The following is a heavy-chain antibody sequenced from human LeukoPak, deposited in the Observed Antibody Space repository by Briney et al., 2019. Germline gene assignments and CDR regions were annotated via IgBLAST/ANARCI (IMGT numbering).Heavy chain of an antibody. Sequence: MTSETLSLTCTVSGGSISSYYWSWIRQPPGKGLEWIGYIYYSGSTNYNPSLKSRVTISVDTSKNQFSLKLSSVTAADTAVYHCARAPSHYDSSGYYYPSWFDPWGQGTLVTVSS. CDR3: ARAPSHYDSSGYYYPSWFDP. CDR2: IYYSGST. J-gene: IGHJ5*02. V-gene: IGHV4-59*01. CDR1: GGSISSYY. D-gene: IGHD3-22*01.